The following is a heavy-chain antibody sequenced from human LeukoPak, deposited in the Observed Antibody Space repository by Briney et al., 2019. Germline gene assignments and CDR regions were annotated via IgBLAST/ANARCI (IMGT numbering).Heavy chain of an antibody. CDR1: GYTFTGQY. D-gene: IGHD3-10*01. V-gene: IGHV1-2*02. Sequence: ASVKVSCKSSGYTFTGQYLHWVRQAPGQGLEWMGWINPNPNSGGTNYAQKFQGRVTMTRDTPISTAYMELSRLKSDDTAVYYCASGPGTYSPDYWGQGTLVTVSS. J-gene: IGHJ4*02. CDR3: ASGPGTYSPDY. CDR2: INPNPNSGGT.